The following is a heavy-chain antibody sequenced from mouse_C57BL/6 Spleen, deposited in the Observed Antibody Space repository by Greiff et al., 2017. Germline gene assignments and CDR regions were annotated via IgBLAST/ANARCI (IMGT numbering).Heavy chain of an antibody. J-gene: IGHJ1*03. CDR1: GFTFTSYW. D-gene: IGHD1-1*01. CDR2: IDPSDSYT. Sequence: QVQLQQPGAELVKPGASVKLSCKASGFTFTSYWMQWVKQRPGQGLEWIGEIDPSDSYTNYNQKFKGKATLTVDTSSSTAYMQLSSLTSEDSAVYYCARRGDYYGSGWYFDVWGTGTTVTVSS. CDR3: ARRGDYYGSGWYFDV. V-gene: IGHV1-50*01.